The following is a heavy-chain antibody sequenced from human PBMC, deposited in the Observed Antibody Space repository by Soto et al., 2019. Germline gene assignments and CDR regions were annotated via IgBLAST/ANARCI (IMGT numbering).Heavy chain of an antibody. Sequence: QVQLQESGPGLVKPSETLSLTCTVAGDSISSYYWTWIRQPPGKGLEWIGYIFHSGSTNYNPSLKSRATLSVDPSQNQFSLSRSSVTAADPAGYYCATLTKNRYSRTPHSDNWGQGTPVSVSS. CDR2: IFHSGST. J-gene: IGHJ4*02. CDR1: GDSISSYY. V-gene: IGHV4-59*08. D-gene: IGHD2-15*01. CDR3: ATLTKNRYSRTPHSDN.